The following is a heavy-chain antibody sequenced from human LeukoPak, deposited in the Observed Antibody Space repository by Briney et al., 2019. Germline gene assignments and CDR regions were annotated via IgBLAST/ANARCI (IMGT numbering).Heavy chain of an antibody. CDR1: GFTFSSYW. CDR3: VRESRSGSYSGY. CDR2: INQGGSDK. Sequence: GGSLRLSCAASGFTFSSYWMSWVRQASGKGLEWVANINQGGSDKHYVDSRFTISRDNANNSLYLRMNSLRAEDTAVYYCVRESRSGSYSGYWGQGTLVTVSS. V-gene: IGHV3-7*01. D-gene: IGHD1-26*01. J-gene: IGHJ4*02.